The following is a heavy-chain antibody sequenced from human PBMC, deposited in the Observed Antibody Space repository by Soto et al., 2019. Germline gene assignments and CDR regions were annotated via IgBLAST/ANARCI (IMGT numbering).Heavy chain of an antibody. V-gene: IGHV3-23*01. CDR2: IGGSGGST. J-gene: IGHJ4*02. CDR3: AKDPLLIVVVPAARPTTDY. D-gene: IGHD2-2*01. Sequence: HPGGSLRLSCAASGFTFSSYAMSWVRQAPGKGLEWVSAIGGSGGSTYYADSVKGRFTISRDNSKNTLYLQMNSLRAEDTAVYYCAKDPLLIVVVPAARPTTDYWGQGTLVTVSS. CDR1: GFTFSSYA.